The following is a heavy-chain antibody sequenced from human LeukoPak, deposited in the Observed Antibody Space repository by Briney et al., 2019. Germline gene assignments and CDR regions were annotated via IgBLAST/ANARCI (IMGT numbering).Heavy chain of an antibody. J-gene: IGHJ4*02. D-gene: IGHD4-23*01. V-gene: IGHV3-30-3*01. Sequence: GGSLRLSCAASGFTFSSYAMHWVRQAPSKGLEWVAVISYDGSNKYYADSVKGRFTVSRDDAKNSLYLQMNSLRAEDTAVYYCARDNGGNEDYWGQGTLVTVSS. CDR1: GFTFSSYA. CDR2: ISYDGSNK. CDR3: ARDNGGNEDY.